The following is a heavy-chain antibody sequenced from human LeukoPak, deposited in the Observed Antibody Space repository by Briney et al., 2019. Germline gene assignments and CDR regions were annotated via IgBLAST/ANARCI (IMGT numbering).Heavy chain of an antibody. V-gene: IGHV3-23*01. CDR1: GFTFSSYA. CDR2: VGTSADT. D-gene: IGHD4-17*01. CDR3: AKEGYGDYDPFDY. J-gene: IGHJ4*02. Sequence: GGSLRLSCLASGFTFSSYAMDWVRQAPGQGLQWVSAVGTSADTYYADSVRGRFTISRDNSKNTLYLQMDSLRAEDTAVYYCAKEGYGDYDPFDYWGQGTLVTVSS.